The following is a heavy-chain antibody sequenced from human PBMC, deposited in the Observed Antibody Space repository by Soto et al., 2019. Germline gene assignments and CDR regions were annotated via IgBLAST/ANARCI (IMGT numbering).Heavy chain of an antibody. D-gene: IGHD1-26*01. V-gene: IGHV3-7*01. CDR1: GFVFSNYW. CDR3: ARYSNAYGWIDP. J-gene: IGHJ5*02. CDR2: IKPDGSET. Sequence: GGSLRLSCAASGFVFSNYWMNYVRQAPGKGLEWVANIKPDGSETFYEDSVKGRFAISRDNAKNSLFLQMNSLRAEDTAVYYCARYSNAYGWIDPWGQGTLVTVSS.